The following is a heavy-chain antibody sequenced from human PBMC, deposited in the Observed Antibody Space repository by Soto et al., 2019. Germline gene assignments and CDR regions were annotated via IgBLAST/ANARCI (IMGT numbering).Heavy chain of an antibody. CDR3: TTRFIAAPVYYYYGMDV. V-gene: IGHV3-15*07. CDR2: IKSKTDGGTT. Sequence: EVQLVESGGGLVKPGGSLRLSCAASGFTFSNAWMNWVRQAPGKGLEWVGRIKSKTDGGTTDYAAPVKGRFTISRDDSKTTLYVQMNSLETEDTAVYYCTTRFIAAPVYYYYGMDVWGQGTTVTVSS. J-gene: IGHJ6*02. D-gene: IGHD6-6*01. CDR1: GFTFSNAW.